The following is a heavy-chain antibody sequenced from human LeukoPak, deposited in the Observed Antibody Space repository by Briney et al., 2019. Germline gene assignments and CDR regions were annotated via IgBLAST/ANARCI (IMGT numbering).Heavy chain of an antibody. CDR3: AKSQGYCSSTSCRPYSSSWPFNY. CDR1: GFTFDDYA. D-gene: IGHD2-2*01. V-gene: IGHV3-43*02. CDR2: ISGDGGST. Sequence: GGSVRLSCAASGFTFDDYAMHWVRQAPGKGLEWVSLISGDGGSTYYADSVKGRFTISRDNSKNSLYLQMNSLRIEDTALYYCAKSQGYCSSTSCRPYSSSWPFNYWGQGTLVTVSS. J-gene: IGHJ4*02.